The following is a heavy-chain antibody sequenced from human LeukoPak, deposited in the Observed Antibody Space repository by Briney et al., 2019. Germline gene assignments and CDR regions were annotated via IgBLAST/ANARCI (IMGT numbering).Heavy chain of an antibody. J-gene: IGHJ6*04. CDR2: IYYSGST. V-gene: IGHV4-59*01. CDR1: GGSINSFY. CDR3: ARLARLTLIRGVTGYHSLDV. Sequence: SETLSLTCTVSGGSINSFYWSWIRQPPGGGLEWIGYIYYSGSTNYNPSLKSRVTMSVDASKNQFSLWLSSVTAADTAVYYCARLARLTLIRGVTGYHSLDVWGGRTKVTVSS. D-gene: IGHD3-10*01.